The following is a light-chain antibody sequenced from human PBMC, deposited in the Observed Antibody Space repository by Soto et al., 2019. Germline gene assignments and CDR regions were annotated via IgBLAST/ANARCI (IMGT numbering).Light chain of an antibody. J-gene: IGKJ5*01. CDR3: QQFNYFRVT. V-gene: IGKV1D-13*01. Sequence: AIQLTQSPSSLSASVGDRVTITCRASHDIASALAWYQQKPGKPPKLMIYYASTLEGGVPSRFSGSGSGTDFTLTISGLQPEDFATYYCQQFNYFRVTFGQGTRLEI. CDR2: YAS. CDR1: HDIASA.